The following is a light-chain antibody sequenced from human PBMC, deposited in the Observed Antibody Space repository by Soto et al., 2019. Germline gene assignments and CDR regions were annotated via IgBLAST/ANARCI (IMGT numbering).Light chain of an antibody. J-gene: IGKJ4*01. CDR1: QSVSSSY. V-gene: IGKV3-20*01. CDR3: QQYDSPLT. Sequence: EIVLTQSPGTLSLSPGERATLSCRASQSVSSSYLAWYQQKPGQAPRLLIYGASSRATGIPDRFSGSGSGTDFTLTISRLEPEDFAVYYSQQYDSPLTFGGGTKVEIK. CDR2: GAS.